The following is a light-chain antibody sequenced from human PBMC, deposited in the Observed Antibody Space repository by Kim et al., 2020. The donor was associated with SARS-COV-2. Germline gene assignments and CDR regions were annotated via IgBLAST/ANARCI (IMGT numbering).Light chain of an antibody. CDR3: QAWDISTLV. V-gene: IGLV3-1*01. Sequence: SVSPGQTARITCSGDKLGDKYVCWYQQKPDQSPVLVMYQNKKRPSGIPERFSGSNSGNTATLIISGTQAMDEADYYCQAWDISTLVFGGGTQLTVL. CDR1: KLGDKY. J-gene: IGLJ2*01. CDR2: QNK.